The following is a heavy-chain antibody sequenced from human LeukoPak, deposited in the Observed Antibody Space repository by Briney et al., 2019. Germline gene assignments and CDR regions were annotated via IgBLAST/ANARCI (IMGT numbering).Heavy chain of an antibody. V-gene: IGHV1-2*02. CDR1: GYTFTDYY. Sequence: GASVKVSRKASGYTFTDYYMHWVRQAPGQGLEWMGWINPNSGGTNYAQKFQGRVTMTRDTSISTAYMELSRLRSDDTAVYYCARVLEMATPGGDYWGQGTLVTVSS. J-gene: IGHJ4*02. CDR3: ARVLEMATPGGDY. CDR2: INPNSGGT. D-gene: IGHD5-24*01.